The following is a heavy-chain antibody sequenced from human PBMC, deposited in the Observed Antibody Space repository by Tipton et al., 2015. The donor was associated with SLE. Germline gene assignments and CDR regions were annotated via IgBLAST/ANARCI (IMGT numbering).Heavy chain of an antibody. J-gene: IGHJ6*03. CDR3: ARGRASADLYFDYCYIDF. CDR2: IYYSGST. CDR1: GGSISSSSYY. V-gene: IGHV4-39*07. Sequence: TLSLTCTVSGGSISSSSYYWGWIRQPPGKGLEWIGSIYYSGSTYYNPSLKSRVTISVDTPKNQFSLKLSSVTAADTAVYDCARGRASADLYFDYCYIDFWGKGTTVTVSS. D-gene: IGHD6-13*01.